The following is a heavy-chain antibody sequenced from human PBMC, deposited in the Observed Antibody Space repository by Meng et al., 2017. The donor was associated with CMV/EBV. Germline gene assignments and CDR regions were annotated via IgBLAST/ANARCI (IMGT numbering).Heavy chain of an antibody. D-gene: IGHD4-23*01. CDR2: IYSGGSST. V-gene: IGHV3-23*03. Sequence: GESLKISCAASGFTFSSYAMSWVRQAPGKGLEWVSVIYSGGSSTYYADSVKGRFTISRDNSKNTLHLQMNSLRAEDTAVYYCKKVSPTETPHGGQGVDVWGQGTTVTVSS. CDR3: KKVSPTETPHGGQGVDV. J-gene: IGHJ6*02. CDR1: GFTFSSYA.